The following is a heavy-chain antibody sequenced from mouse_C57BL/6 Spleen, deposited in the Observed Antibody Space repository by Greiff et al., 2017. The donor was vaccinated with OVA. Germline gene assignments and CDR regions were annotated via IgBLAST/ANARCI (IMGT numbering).Heavy chain of an antibody. CDR2: IYPGGGYT. CDR3: ARLGSSGPYY. V-gene: IGHV1-63*01. Sequence: VQLQQSGAELVRPGTSVKMSCKASGYTFTNYWIGWAKQRPGHGLEWIGDIYPGGGYTKYNEKFKGKATLTADKSSSTAYMQFSSLTSEDSAIYYLARLGSSGPYYWGQGTTLTVSS. CDR1: GYTFTNYW. D-gene: IGHD3-2*02. J-gene: IGHJ2*01.